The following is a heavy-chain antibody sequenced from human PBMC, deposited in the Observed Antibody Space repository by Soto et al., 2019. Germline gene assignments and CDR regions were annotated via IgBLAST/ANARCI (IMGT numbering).Heavy chain of an antibody. Sequence: ASVKVSCKASGYTFTSYGISWVRQAPGQGLEWMGWISAYNGNTNYAQKLQGRVTMTTDTSTSTAYMELRSLRSDDTAVYYCARDRSGYCSGGSCRPHYYYYGTGVWGSTPKGTLFS. D-gene: IGHD2-15*01. CDR1: GYTFTSYG. CDR3: ARDRSGYCSGGSCRPHYYYYGTGV. V-gene: IGHV1-18*04. J-gene: IGHJ6*01. CDR2: ISAYNGNT.